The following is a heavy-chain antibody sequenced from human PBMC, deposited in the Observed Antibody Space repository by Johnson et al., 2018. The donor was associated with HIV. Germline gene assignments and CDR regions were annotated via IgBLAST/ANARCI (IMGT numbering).Heavy chain of an antibody. J-gene: IGHJ3*02. CDR3: ARDLLYGETAFDI. CDR1: GFTFSSYA. Sequence: QVQLVESGGDVVQPGRSLRLSCAASGFTFSSYAMHWVRQAPGKGLEWVAVISYDGSNKYYGDSVKGRFTISRDNSKNTLYLQVNSLRGEDTAVYYCARDLLYGETAFDIWGQGTMVTVSS. CDR2: ISYDGSNK. D-gene: IGHD4-17*01. V-gene: IGHV3-30-3*01.